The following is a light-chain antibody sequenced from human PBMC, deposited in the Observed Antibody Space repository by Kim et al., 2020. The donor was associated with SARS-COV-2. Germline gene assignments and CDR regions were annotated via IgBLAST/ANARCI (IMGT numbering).Light chain of an antibody. CDR2: GNS. J-gene: IGLJ2*01. CDR1: RSDIGAGYD. V-gene: IGLV1-40*01. CDR3: QSYDNSLFAV. Sequence: GKRCTISCTGSRSDIGAGYDVNWYQQLPGTAPKLRIYGNSNRPSGVPDRFSASKSGTSASLAITGLQAEDEADYYCQSYDNSLFAVFGGGTQLTVL.